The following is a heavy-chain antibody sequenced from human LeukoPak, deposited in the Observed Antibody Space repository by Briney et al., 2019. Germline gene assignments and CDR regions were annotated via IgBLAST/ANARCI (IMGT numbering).Heavy chain of an antibody. Sequence: ASVKVSCKASGYTFTTYGISWVRQAPGQGLEWMEWISPYNGYTNYAQKLQGRVTMTTDTSTNTAYMDLRSLRSDDTAVYYCARDHWSHYYGSGGQNYFDPWGQGTLVIVSS. J-gene: IGHJ5*02. V-gene: IGHV1-18*01. CDR2: ISPYNGYT. D-gene: IGHD3-10*01. CDR3: ARDHWSHYYGSGGQNYFDP. CDR1: GYTFTTYG.